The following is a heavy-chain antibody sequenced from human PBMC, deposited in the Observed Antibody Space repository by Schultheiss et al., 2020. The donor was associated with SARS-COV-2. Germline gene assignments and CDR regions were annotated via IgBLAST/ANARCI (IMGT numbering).Heavy chain of an antibody. V-gene: IGHV3-23*01. J-gene: IGHJ6*02. CDR3: AKTSSIVLTSYYYGMDV. CDR2: ISGSGGST. CDR1: GFTVSSNY. Sequence: GGSLRLSCAASGFTVSSNYMSWVRQAPGKGLEWVSAISGSGGSTYYADSLKGRSTISRDNSKNTLYLQMNSLRAEDTAVYYCAKTSSIVLTSYYYGMDVWGQGTTVTVSS. D-gene: IGHD2-8*01.